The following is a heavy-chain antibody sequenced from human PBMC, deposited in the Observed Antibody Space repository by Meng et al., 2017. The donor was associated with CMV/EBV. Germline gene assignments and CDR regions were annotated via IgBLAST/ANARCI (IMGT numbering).Heavy chain of an antibody. J-gene: IGHJ4*02. V-gene: IGHV3-48*04. D-gene: IGHD3-16*01. CDR2: ISSSSSTI. CDR3: ARVTMGIRLGDTSGLDY. Sequence: GESLKISCAASGFTFSSYSMNWVRQAPGKGLEWVSYISSSSSTIYYADSVKGRFTISRDNAKNSLYLQMNSLRAEDMAVYYCARVTMGIRLGDTSGLDYWGQGTLVTVSS. CDR1: GFTFSSYS.